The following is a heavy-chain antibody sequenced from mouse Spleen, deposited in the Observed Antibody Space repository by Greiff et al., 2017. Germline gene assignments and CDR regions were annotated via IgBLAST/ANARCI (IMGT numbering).Heavy chain of an antibody. CDR1: GYAFSSSW. CDR3: ARGLYGNWYFDV. Sequence: VQLQQSGPELVKPGASVKISCKASGYAFSSSWMNWVKQRPGKGLEWIGRIYPGDGDTNYNGKFKGKATLTADKSSSTAYMQLSSLTSEDSAVYFCARGLYGNWYFDVWGAGTTVTVSS. J-gene: IGHJ1*01. D-gene: IGHD2-1*01. CDR2: IYPGDGDT. V-gene: IGHV1-82*01.